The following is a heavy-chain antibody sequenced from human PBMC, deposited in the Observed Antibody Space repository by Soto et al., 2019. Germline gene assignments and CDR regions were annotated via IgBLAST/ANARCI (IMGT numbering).Heavy chain of an antibody. CDR2: IYYGGGT. D-gene: IGHD1-7*01. CDR3: ALEGRRTSPDAFDI. Sequence: QVQLQESGPGLVKPSQTLSLTCTVSGGSIRSGGYYWSWIRQHPLKGLEWIGHIYYGGGTYYNPSLRSPITMSLDTSKNQFSLKLRSVTAADTAVYYCALEGRRTSPDAFDIWGQGTGVTVSS. CDR1: GGSIRSGGYY. V-gene: IGHV4-31*01. J-gene: IGHJ3*02.